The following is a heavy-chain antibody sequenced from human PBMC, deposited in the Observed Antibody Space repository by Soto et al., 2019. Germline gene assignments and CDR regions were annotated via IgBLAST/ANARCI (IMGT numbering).Heavy chain of an antibody. CDR3: AREVVTETTWGSFDS. Sequence: QVHLVQSGADGRKSGSSVRVSCTASGGGTLSNDAISWVRQAPGQGLEWLGRISPFFGTTAYSQSFQGRLTMAADASTGNVYMDLRSLKSDDSAVYYCAREVVTETTWGSFDSRGQGPLVTVSS. D-gene: IGHD2-21*02. CDR1: GGGTLSNDA. V-gene: IGHV1-69*01. J-gene: IGHJ4*02. CDR2: ISPFFGTT.